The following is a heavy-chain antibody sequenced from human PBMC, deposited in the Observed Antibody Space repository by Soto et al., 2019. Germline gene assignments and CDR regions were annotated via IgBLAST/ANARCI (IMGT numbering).Heavy chain of an antibody. Sequence: QVQLVESGGGVVQPGRSLRLSCAASGFTFSNYGMHWVRQAPGKGLEWVAVISYHGRDKYYADSVKGRFTISRDNSKHTLYLEMNSLRAEDTAVYYCAKDHLMTTVTTVGYWGQGTLVTVSS. J-gene: IGHJ4*02. CDR1: GFTFSNYG. CDR3: AKDHLMTTVTTVGY. CDR2: ISYHGRDK. V-gene: IGHV3-30*18. D-gene: IGHD4-17*01.